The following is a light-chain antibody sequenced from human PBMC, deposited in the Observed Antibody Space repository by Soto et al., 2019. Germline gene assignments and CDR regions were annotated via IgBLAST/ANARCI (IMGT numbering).Light chain of an antibody. CDR1: QSVSSKY. CDR3: QQRSNWPPEIT. V-gene: IGKV3D-20*02. CDR2: GAS. Sequence: EIVLTQSPGTLSLSPGERATLSCRASQSVSSKYLAWYQQKPGQAPRLLIYGASNRATGIPDRFSGSGSGTDFTLTISRLEPEDFALYYCQQRSNWPPEITFGQGTRLEIK. J-gene: IGKJ5*01.